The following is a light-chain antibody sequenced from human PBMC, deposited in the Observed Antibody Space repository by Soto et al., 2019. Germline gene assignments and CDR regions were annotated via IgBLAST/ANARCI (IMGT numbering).Light chain of an antibody. Sequence: EIVMTQSPATLSVSPWERATLSCRASQSVGSDLAWYQQKPGQAPRLLIYGVSTRATGIPAKFSGSESGTEFTLTISSLQSEDFAVYYCQQYNDWPFTFGPGTKVDIK. V-gene: IGKV3-15*01. CDR3: QQYNDWPFT. J-gene: IGKJ3*01. CDR1: QSVGSD. CDR2: GVS.